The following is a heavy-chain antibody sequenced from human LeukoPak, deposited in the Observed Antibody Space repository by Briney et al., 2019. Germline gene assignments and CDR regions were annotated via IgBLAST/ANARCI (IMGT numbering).Heavy chain of an antibody. V-gene: IGHV4-59*01. CDR1: GGSINYYY. D-gene: IGHD3-22*01. CDR3: ARDSRYSDTSGYYYSHYYMDV. J-gene: IGHJ6*03. Sequence: SSETLSLTCSVSGGSINYYYWSWIRQPPGKGLEYIGYIYSSGSTNYNPSLKSRVTMSVDTSKNQFSLKLRSVTAADTAVYYCARDSRYSDTSGYYYSHYYMDVWGKGTTVTVSS. CDR2: IYSSGST.